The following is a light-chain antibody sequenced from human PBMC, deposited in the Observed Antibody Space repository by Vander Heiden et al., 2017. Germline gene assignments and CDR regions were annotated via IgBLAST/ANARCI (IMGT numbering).Light chain of an antibody. V-gene: IGLV2-14*03. CDR1: SSDVGAYNY. CDR3: SSYTSINTLV. CDR2: DVT. Sequence: QSALTQPASVSGSPGQSITISCTGTSSDVGAYNYVSWYQQHPGKAPKLIIYDVTNRPSGVSNRFSGSKSGNTASLTTSGLQAEDEADYYCSSYTSINTLVFGTGTKVTVL. J-gene: IGLJ1*01.